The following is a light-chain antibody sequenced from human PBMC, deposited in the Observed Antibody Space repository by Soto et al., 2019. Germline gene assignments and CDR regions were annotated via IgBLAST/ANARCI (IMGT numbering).Light chain of an antibody. V-gene: IGLV1-47*01. J-gene: IGLJ3*02. Sequence: QSVLTQPPSASGTPVQRVTISCSGSSSNSGSNFVYWYQQFPGTAPKLLIYRNNQRPSGVPDRFSGSKSGTAASLAISGLPPEDEADYYCAAWDDNLSGWVFGGGTKLTVL. CDR1: SSNSGSNF. CDR3: AAWDDNLSGWV. CDR2: RNN.